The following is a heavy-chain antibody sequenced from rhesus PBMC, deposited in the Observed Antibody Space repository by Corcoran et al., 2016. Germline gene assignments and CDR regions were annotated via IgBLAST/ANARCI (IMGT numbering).Heavy chain of an antibody. V-gene: IGHV4-165*01. CDR3: ARARPLDYGSSYRYFDY. CDR2: IFVSSGST. CDR1: GYSISSHY. Sequence: QVQLQESGPGLVKPSETLSLTCAVSGYSISSHYWSWIRQPPGTGLAWIGYIFVSSGSTYYNPSLKSRVTISTDTSKNQFSLKLSSVTAADTAVYYCARARPLDYGSSYRYFDYWGQGVLVTVSS. J-gene: IGHJ4*01. D-gene: IGHD4-29*01.